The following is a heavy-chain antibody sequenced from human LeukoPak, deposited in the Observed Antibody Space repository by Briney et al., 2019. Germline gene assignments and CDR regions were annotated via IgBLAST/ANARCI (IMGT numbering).Heavy chain of an antibody. V-gene: IGHV4-39*07. D-gene: IGHD3-22*01. CDR2: IYYSGST. Sequence: SETLSLTCTVSGGSISSSSYYWGWIRQPPGKGLEWIGSIYYSGSTYYNPSLKGRVTISVDTSKNQFSLKLSSVTAADTAVYYCARTWDYYDSSGYHSDAFDIWGQGTMVTVSS. J-gene: IGHJ3*02. CDR1: GGSISSSSYY. CDR3: ARTWDYYDSSGYHSDAFDI.